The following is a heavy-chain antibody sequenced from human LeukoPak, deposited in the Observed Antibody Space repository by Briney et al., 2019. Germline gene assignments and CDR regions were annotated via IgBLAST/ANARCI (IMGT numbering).Heavy chain of an antibody. CDR1: GDSVSSNSVG. Sequence: SQTLSLTCAISGDSVSSNSVGWHWIRQSPSRGLEWLGRTYHRSKWYYDYAVSVKSRITFNPDTSKNQFSLQLNSVTPEDTAVYYCARNRAYAMDVWGLGTTVTVSS. CDR3: ARNRAYAMDV. CDR2: TYHRSKWYY. V-gene: IGHV6-1*01. D-gene: IGHD2-2*01. J-gene: IGHJ6*02.